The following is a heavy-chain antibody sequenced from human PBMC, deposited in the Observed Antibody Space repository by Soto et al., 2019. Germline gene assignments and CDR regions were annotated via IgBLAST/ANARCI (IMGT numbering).Heavy chain of an antibody. CDR1: GYTFTGYY. J-gene: IGHJ4*02. Sequence: ASVKVSCKAAGYTFTGYYMYWVRQAPGQGLEWMGWINPNTGGTNYAQKFQGRVTLTRDTSISTAHMELTRLRSDDTAVYYCARESNSGWSPDYLGQGTLVTVSS. V-gene: IGHV1-2*02. CDR3: ARESNSGWSPDY. D-gene: IGHD6-19*01. CDR2: INPNTGGT.